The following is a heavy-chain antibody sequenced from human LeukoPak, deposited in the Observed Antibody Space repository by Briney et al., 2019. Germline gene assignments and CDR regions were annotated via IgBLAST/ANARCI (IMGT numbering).Heavy chain of an antibody. J-gene: IGHJ2*01. V-gene: IGHV5-51*01. Sequence: GESLKISCKGSGYSFTSYWIGWVRQMPGKGLEWMGIIYPGDSDTRYSPSFQGQVTISADKSISTAYVQWSSLKASDTAMYYCARREGSGSYDPNWNWYSDLWGRGTLVTVSS. CDR3: ARREGSGSYDPNWNWYSDL. CDR1: GYSFTSYW. CDR2: IYPGDSDT. D-gene: IGHD1-26*01.